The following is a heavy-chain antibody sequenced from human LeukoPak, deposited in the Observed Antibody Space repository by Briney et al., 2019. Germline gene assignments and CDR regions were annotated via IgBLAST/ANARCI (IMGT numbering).Heavy chain of an antibody. Sequence: PGRSLRLSCAASGFTVSSNYMSWVRQAPGKGLEWVSVIYSGGSTYYADSVKGRFTISRDNSKNTLYLQMNSLRAEDTAVYYCAGDLQPWGLGYWGQGTLVTVSS. CDR1: GFTVSSNY. D-gene: IGHD1-1*01. J-gene: IGHJ4*02. CDR2: IYSGGST. V-gene: IGHV3-53*01. CDR3: AGDLQPWGLGY.